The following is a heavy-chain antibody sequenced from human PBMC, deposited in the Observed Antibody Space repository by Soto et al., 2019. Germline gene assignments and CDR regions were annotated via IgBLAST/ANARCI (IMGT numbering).Heavy chain of an antibody. V-gene: IGHV1-3*01. J-gene: IGHJ6*02. D-gene: IGHD5-12*01. CDR1: GYTFTSYA. CDR3: ATRCGKGYSGSGMKFEHSYGMDV. CDR2: INAGNGNT. Sequence: ASVKVSCKASGYTFTSYAMHWVRHAPGQRLEWMGWINAGNGNTKYSQKFQGRVTITRDTSASTAYMELSSLRSGDTAVYYCATRCGKGYSGSGMKFEHSYGMDVWGQGTTVTVSS.